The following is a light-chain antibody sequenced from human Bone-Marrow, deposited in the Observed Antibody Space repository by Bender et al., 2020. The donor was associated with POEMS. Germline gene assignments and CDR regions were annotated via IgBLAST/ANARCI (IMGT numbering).Light chain of an antibody. CDR3: QSLDSSGTYV. CDR2: ARD. J-gene: IGLJ1*01. V-gene: IGLV3-19*01. Sequence: SSELTQDPAVSVALGQTVTITCQGTSLRSSSASWYQQRPGQAPVVVIYARDKRPSGVPERFSGSSAGITVTLTISGVRAEDEADYYCQSLDSSGTYVFGTGTKVTVL. CDR1: SLRSSS.